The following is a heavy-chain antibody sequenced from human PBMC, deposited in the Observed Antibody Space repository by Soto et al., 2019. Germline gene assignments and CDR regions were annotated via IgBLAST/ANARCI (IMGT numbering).Heavy chain of an antibody. Sequence: GESLKISCNGSGDSFTNYWIGWVRQMPGKGLEWMGIIYPGDSDTRYSPSFQGQVTISADKSINTAFLQWSSLKASDTAMYYCARQGCGVNEYFLRCGQGTPVTVSS. CDR2: IYPGDSDT. D-gene: IGHD2-15*01. CDR3: ARQGCGVNEYFLR. J-gene: IGHJ1*01. V-gene: IGHV5-51*01. CDR1: GDSFTNYW.